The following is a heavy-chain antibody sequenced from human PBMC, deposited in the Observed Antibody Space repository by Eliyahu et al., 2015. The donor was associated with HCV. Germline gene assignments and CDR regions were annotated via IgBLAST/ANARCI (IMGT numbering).Heavy chain of an antibody. D-gene: IGHD2-21*02. J-gene: IGHJ4*02. Sequence: EVQLLESGGGLVQPGGSLRLSCAAXGFTFSXYAMSWVRQAPGKGLEWVSAISGSGGSTYYADSVKGRFTISRDNSKNTLYLQMNSLRAEDTAVYYCAKQTSARGLLLQDYWGQGTLVTVSS. CDR1: GFTFSXYA. V-gene: IGHV3-23*01. CDR3: AKQTSARGLLLQDY. CDR2: ISGSGGST.